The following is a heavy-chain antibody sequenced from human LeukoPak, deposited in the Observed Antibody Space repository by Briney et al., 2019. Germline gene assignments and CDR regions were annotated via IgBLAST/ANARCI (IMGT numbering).Heavy chain of an antibody. CDR2: ISSDGSST. Sequence: GGSLRLSCAASGFTFNRYWMHWVRQAPGKGLVWVSRISSDGSSTTHADSVKGRFTIPRDNAKNTLYLQMNSLRAEDTAVYYCASADYGGNRRYFDYWGQGTLVTVSS. J-gene: IGHJ4*02. CDR3: ASADYGGNRRYFDY. D-gene: IGHD4-23*01. V-gene: IGHV3-74*01. CDR1: GFTFNRYW.